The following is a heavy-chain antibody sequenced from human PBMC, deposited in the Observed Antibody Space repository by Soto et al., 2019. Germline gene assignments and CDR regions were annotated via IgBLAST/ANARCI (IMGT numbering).Heavy chain of an antibody. CDR2: VSPRSGGT. CDR1: GYTFIDYY. Sequence: ASVKVSCKASGYTFIDYYIHWVRQAPGQGLEWMGWVSPRSGGTNYAQKFLGRVTITRDTSISTDYMELTGLTSDDTAVYYCTKTGGVPFPFDPWGQGTRVTVSS. CDR3: TKTGGVPFPFDP. V-gene: IGHV1-2*02. D-gene: IGHD2-8*01. J-gene: IGHJ5*02.